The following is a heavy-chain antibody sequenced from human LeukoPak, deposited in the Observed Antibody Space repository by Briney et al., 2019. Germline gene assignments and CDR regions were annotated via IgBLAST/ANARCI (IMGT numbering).Heavy chain of an antibody. CDR1: GYTFTSYG. V-gene: IGHV1-18*01. D-gene: IGHD5-18*01. CDR2: ISAYNGNT. CDR3: ASTRLVDTAPGHYMDV. J-gene: IGHJ6*03. Sequence: GASVKVSCKASGYTFTSYGISWVRQAPGQGLEWMGWISAYNGNTNYAQKLQGRVTMTTDTSTSTAYMELRSLRSDDTAVYYCASTRLVDTAPGHYMDVWGKGTTVTVSS.